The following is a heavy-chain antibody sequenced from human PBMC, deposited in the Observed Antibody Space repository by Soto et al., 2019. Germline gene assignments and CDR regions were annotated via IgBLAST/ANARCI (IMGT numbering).Heavy chain of an antibody. CDR3: AEGVCSDGICCGREGV. Sequence: EVQLLDSGGGLVQPGGSVRLSCSASGFMFSNYAMSWVRQAPGKGLEWVSSITGSGDNTYYADSVNGRFTISRDNSKNTLSLQVSSVRVEDTALYYCAEGVCSDGICCGREGVWGQGTTVIVSS. J-gene: IGHJ6*02. CDR2: ITGSGDNT. V-gene: IGHV3-23*01. D-gene: IGHD2-15*01. CDR1: GFMFSNYA.